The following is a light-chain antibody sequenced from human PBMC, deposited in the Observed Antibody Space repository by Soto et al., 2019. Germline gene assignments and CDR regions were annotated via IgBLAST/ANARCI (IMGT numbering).Light chain of an antibody. CDR2: DAS. Sequence: EIVLTQSPGTLSLSPGERATLSCRASQSVSSSYLAWYQQKPGQAPRLLTYDASSRATGIPDRFSGSGSGTAFTLTISRLEPEDFAVYYCQQYGSSPGTFGQGTKVEVK. CDR1: QSVSSSY. J-gene: IGKJ1*01. V-gene: IGKV3-20*01. CDR3: QQYGSSPGT.